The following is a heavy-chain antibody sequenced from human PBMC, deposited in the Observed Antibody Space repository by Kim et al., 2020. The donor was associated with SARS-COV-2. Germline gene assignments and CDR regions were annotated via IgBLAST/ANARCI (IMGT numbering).Heavy chain of an antibody. CDR1: GFTFSDWY. V-gene: IGHV3-11*04. J-gene: IGHJ2*01. CDR3: VRETQWYFDL. CDR2: ISKDGSII. Sequence: GGSLRLSCAASGFTFSDWYMSWIRQAPGKGLDWVSYISKDGSIIHYADPAKGRFTISRDNADNSLYLQMNSLRAEDTAVYYCVRETQWYFDLCGRGTLVT.